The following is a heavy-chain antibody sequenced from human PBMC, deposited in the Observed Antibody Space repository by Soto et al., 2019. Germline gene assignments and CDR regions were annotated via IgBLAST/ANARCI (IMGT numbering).Heavy chain of an antibody. Sequence: ESLKISCKGSGYSFTSYWIGWVRQMPGKGLEWMGIIYPGDSDTRYSPSFQGQVTISADKSISTAYLQWSSLKASDTAMYYCAGHGHKSGVVYNAQFGYWGQGSLITVSS. D-gene: IGHD3-10*01. CDR1: GYSFTSYW. V-gene: IGHV5-51*01. CDR2: IYPGDSDT. CDR3: AGHGHKSGVVYNAQFGY. J-gene: IGHJ4*02.